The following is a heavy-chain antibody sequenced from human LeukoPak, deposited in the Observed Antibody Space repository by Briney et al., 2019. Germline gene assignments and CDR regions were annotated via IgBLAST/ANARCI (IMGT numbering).Heavy chain of an antibody. CDR3: ARDRYSSGLYYYYYYGMDV. CDR1: GYTFTGYY. D-gene: IGHD6-19*01. V-gene: IGHV1-2*04. CDR2: INPNSGGT. Sequence: ASVKVSCKASGYTFTGYYMHWVRQAPGQGLEWMGWINPNSGGTNYAQKFQGWVTMTRDTSISTAYMELSRLRSDDTAVYYCARDRYSSGLYYYYYYGMDVWGQGTTVTVPS. J-gene: IGHJ6*02.